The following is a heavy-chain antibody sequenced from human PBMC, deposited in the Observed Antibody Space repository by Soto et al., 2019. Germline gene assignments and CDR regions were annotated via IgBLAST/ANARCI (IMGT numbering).Heavy chain of an antibody. CDR3: TRWVPYCSSTSCYGFDS. J-gene: IGHJ5*01. V-gene: IGHV1-8*01. CDR1: GYTFTSYD. D-gene: IGHD2-2*01. CDR2: MNPNSGNT. Sequence: ASVKVSCKASGYTFTSYDINWVRQATGQGLEWMGWMNPNSGNTGYAQKFQGRVTMTRNTSISTAYMELSSLRSEDTAVYYCTRWVPYCSSTSCYGFDSWGQGTLVTVSS.